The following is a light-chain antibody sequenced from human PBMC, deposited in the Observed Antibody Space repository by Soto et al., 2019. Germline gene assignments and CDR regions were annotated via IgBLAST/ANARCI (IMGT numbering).Light chain of an antibody. J-gene: IGLJ1*01. V-gene: IGLV2-14*03. CDR1: SSDVGDHNF. Sequence: QSALTQPASVSGSPGQSITISCTGTSSDVGDHNFVSWYQQHPGKAPKLMIYDVSNRPSGVSDRFSGSKSGNTASLTISGLQSEDEADYYCSSYTRITTFYVFGRGTKLTVL. CDR2: DVS. CDR3: SSYTRITTFYV.